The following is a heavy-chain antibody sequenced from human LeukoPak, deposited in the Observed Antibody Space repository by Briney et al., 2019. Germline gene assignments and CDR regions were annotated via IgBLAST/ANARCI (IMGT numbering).Heavy chain of an antibody. CDR1: GGTFSSYA. Sequence: ASVKVSCKASGGTFSSYAISWVRQAPGQGLEWMGRITPILGIAYYAQKFQGRVTITADKSTSTAYMELSSLRSEDTAVYYCARVLQGGTTAFDYWGQGTLVTVSS. D-gene: IGHD1-7*01. V-gene: IGHV1-69*04. CDR2: ITPILGIA. CDR3: ARVLQGGTTAFDY. J-gene: IGHJ4*02.